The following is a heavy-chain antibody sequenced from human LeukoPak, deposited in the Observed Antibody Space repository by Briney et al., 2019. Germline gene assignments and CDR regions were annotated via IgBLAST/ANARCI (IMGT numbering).Heavy chain of an antibody. CDR3: ARGIYYGSGSYPPPSDY. Sequence: SETLSLTCAVYGGSFSGYYWSWLRQPPGKGLEWLGEINHSGSTNYNLSLKSRVTISVDTSKNQFSLKLSSVTAADTAVYYCARGIYYGSGSYPPPSDYWGQGTLVTVSS. CDR1: GGSFSGYY. D-gene: IGHD3-10*01. V-gene: IGHV4-34*01. CDR2: INHSGST. J-gene: IGHJ4*02.